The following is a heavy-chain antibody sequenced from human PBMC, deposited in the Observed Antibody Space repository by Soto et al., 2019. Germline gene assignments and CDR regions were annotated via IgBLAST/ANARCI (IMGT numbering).Heavy chain of an antibody. CDR1: GGTFSSYT. J-gene: IGHJ6*03. D-gene: IGHD6-19*01. Sequence: QVQLVHSGAEVKKPGSSVKVSCKASGGTFSSYTISWVRQAPGQGLEWMGRIIPILGIANYAQKFQGRVTITADKSTSTAYMELSSLRSEDTAVYYCARTVAVSDYYYYMDVWGKGTTVTVSS. V-gene: IGHV1-69*02. CDR2: IIPILGIA. CDR3: ARTVAVSDYYYYMDV.